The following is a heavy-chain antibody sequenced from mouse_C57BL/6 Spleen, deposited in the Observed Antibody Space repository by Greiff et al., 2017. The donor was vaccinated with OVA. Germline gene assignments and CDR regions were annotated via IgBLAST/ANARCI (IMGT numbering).Heavy chain of an antibody. CDR1: GYTFTSYW. J-gene: IGHJ3*01. D-gene: IGHD2-1*01. Sequence: VQLQQPGAELVKPGASVKMSCKASGYTFTSYWITWVKQRPGQGLEWIGDIYPGSGSTNYNEKFKSKATLTVDTSSSTAYMQLSSLTSEDSAVYYCARSDGNYEWFAYWGQGTLVTVSA. V-gene: IGHV1-55*01. CDR2: IYPGSGST. CDR3: ARSDGNYEWFAY.